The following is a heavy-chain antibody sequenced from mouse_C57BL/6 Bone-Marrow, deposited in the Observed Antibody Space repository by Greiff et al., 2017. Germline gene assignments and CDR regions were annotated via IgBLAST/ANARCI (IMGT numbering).Heavy chain of an antibody. CDR2: IYPTSGRT. D-gene: IGHD4-1*01. CDR1: GYTFTSYW. CDR3: ARSGPLGRSFDY. Sequence: VQLQQSGAELVKPGASVKMSCKASGYTFTSYWITWVKQRPGQGLEWIGDIYPTSGRTNYNEKFKSKAILTVDTSSNTAYMPLSSLTSEDSAVFYCARSGPLGRSFDYWGQGTTLTVSS. V-gene: IGHV1-55*01. J-gene: IGHJ2*01.